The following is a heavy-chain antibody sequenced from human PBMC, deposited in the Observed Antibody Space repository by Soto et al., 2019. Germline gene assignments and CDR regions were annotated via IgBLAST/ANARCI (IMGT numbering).Heavy chain of an antibody. Sequence: QVQLVESGGGVVQPGRSLRLSCAASGFTFSSYGMHWVRQAPGKGLEWVAVIWYDGSNKYYADSVKGRFTISRDNSKNTLYLLMNSLRAEDTAVYYCARDRDLLEWLLYFDYWGQGTLVTVSS. CDR3: ARDRDLLEWLLYFDY. D-gene: IGHD3-3*01. V-gene: IGHV3-33*01. J-gene: IGHJ4*02. CDR2: IWYDGSNK. CDR1: GFTFSSYG.